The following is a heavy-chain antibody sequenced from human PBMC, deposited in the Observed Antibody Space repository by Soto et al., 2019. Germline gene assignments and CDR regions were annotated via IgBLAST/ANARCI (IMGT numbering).Heavy chain of an antibody. V-gene: IGHV1-69*12. Sequence: QVQLVQSGAEVKKPGSSVKVSCKASGGTFSSYAISWVRQAPGQGLEWMGGIIPMFGTADYAQKFQGRVTITAADSTSTAYIALSSLRSEDTAVYYCASKQHDVLGGNSYSAMDVWGQGTTVTVSS. D-gene: IGHD6-13*01. CDR1: GGTFSSYA. CDR3: ASKQHDVLGGNSYSAMDV. CDR2: IIPMFGTA. J-gene: IGHJ6*02.